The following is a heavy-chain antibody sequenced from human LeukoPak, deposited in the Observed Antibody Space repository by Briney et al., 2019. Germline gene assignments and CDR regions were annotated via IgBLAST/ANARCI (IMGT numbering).Heavy chain of an antibody. Sequence: GGSLRLSCAASGFTFSTCGMHWVRQAPGKGLEWVAVISYHGNDKYYADSVKGRFTISRDNSKNTLYLQMNSRRPEDTAVYYCAVPGTAMVAASFDYWGQGTLVTVSS. D-gene: IGHD5-18*01. CDR1: GFTFSTCG. CDR2: ISYHGNDK. V-gene: IGHV3-30*03. CDR3: AVPGTAMVAASFDY. J-gene: IGHJ4*02.